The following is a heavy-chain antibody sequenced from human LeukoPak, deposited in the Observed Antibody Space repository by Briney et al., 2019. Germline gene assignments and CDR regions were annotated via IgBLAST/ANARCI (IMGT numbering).Heavy chain of an antibody. D-gene: IGHD5-18*01. CDR1: GFTFSSYW. CDR2: IKQDGSEK. CDR3: ARVWKDGGYSYDY. J-gene: IGHJ4*02. Sequence: GGSLRLSCAASGFTFSSYWMSWVRQAPGKGLEWVANIKQDGSEKYYVDSVKGRFTISRDNAKNSLYLQMNSLRAEDTAVYYCARVWKDGGYSYDYWGQGTLVTVSS. V-gene: IGHV3-7*01.